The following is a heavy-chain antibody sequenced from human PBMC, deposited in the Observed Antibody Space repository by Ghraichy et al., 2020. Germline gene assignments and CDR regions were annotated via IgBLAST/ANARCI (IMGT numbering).Heavy chain of an antibody. D-gene: IGHD6-13*01. CDR1: GFTFSTYA. J-gene: IGHJ4*02. V-gene: IGHV3-23*01. CDR2: ISGSGGTT. Sequence: GESLNISCAASGFTFSTYAITWVRQAPGKGLEWVSVISGSGGTTYYADSVKGRFTISRDNSKNTLYLQMNSLRAEDTALYYCAKESAAGICDYWGQGTLVTVSS. CDR3: AKESAAGICDY.